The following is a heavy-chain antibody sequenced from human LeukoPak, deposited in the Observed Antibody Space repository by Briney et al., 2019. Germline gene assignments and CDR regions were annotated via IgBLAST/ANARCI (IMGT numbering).Heavy chain of an antibody. J-gene: IGHJ4*02. V-gene: IGHV1-2*02. D-gene: IGHD6-13*01. CDR2: INPKSGGT. CDR3: VRGIAAPNYFDS. Sequence: ASVKVSCKASGYTFTGYYVHWVRQAPGQGLEWMGWINPKSGGTNYAQHLQGRVTVTSDTSITTVHMEVRSLRSDDTAVYYCVRGIAAPNYFDSWGQGTLVTVSS. CDR1: GYTFTGYY.